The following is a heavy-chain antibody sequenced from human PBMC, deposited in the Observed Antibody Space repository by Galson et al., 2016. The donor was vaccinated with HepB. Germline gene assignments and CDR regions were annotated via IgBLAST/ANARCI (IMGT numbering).Heavy chain of an antibody. J-gene: IGHJ3*02. CDR2: IWYDGSNK. CDR3: ARDRGGRAFDI. CDR1: GFIFSTYG. D-gene: IGHD3-10*01. V-gene: IGHV3-33*01. Sequence: SLRLSCAASGFIFSTYGMHWVRQAPGKGLEWVAVIWYDGSNKYYADSVKGRFTISRDDAKNSLYLQMNSLRAEDTTAYYCARDRGGRAFDIWGQGTMVTVSS.